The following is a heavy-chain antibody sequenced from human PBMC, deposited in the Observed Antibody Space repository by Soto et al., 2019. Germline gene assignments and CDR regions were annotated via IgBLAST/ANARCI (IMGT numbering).Heavy chain of an antibody. Sequence: QVQLVDSGGGVVQPGRSLRLSCVASGFTFSSYGMYWVRQAPGKGLEWVALIWFDGSNKYYADSVKGRFTISRDNSKNTLFRQMDSLRVEDTAVYYCAKEDIVTTTSGSPVGRWGQGTLVTVSS. CDR3: AKEDIVTTTSGSPVGR. J-gene: IGHJ4*02. V-gene: IGHV3-33*06. CDR1: GFTFSSYG. D-gene: IGHD2-15*01. CDR2: IWFDGSNK.